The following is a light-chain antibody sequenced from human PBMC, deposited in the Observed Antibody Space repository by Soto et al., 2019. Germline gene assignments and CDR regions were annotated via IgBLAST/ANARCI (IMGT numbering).Light chain of an antibody. V-gene: IGLV1-47*01. CDR2: KNN. CDR3: AVWDDRLSGVV. J-gene: IGLJ2*01. CDR1: SSNIGSNY. Sequence: QSVRTQPPSASGTPGHRVTDSCSGSSSNIGSNYVYWYQQLPGTAPKVLIYKNNQRPSGVPERFSGSKSGTSASLAISGLRSADEADYNCAVWDDRLSGVVFGGETKLTVL.